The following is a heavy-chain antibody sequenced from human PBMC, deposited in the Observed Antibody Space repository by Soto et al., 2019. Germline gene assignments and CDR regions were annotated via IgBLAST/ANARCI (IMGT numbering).Heavy chain of an antibody. V-gene: IGHV4-34*01. D-gene: IGHD6-13*01. CDR2: INHSGST. J-gene: IGHJ4*02. CDR3: ARSRGYSSSWTPPGY. Sequence: QVQLQQWGAGLLKPSETLSLTCAVYGGSFSGYYWSWIRQPPGKGLEWIGEINHSGSTNYNPSLKSRVTISVDTSKNQFSLKLSSVTAADTAVYYCARSRGYSSSWTPPGYWGQGTLVTVSS. CDR1: GGSFSGYY.